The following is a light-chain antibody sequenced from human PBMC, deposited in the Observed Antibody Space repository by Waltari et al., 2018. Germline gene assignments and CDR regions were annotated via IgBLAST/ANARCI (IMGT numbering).Light chain of an antibody. CDR3: MQGTHYIT. CDR1: QSLVHSDGYTL. J-gene: IGKJ5*01. CDR2: RVS. V-gene: IGKV2-30*02. Sequence: DVVMTQSPVSLPATLGQPASIYCRSSQSLVHSDGYTLLLWFNQRPGQSPRRLIYRVSNRDSWVPDRFSGSGSGTDFTRKISRVGAEDVGVYYCMQGTHYITFGQGTRLEIK.